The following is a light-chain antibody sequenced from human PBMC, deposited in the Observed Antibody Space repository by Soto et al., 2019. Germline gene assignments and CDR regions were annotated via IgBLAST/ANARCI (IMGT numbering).Light chain of an antibody. CDR1: QSISGW. CDR3: QQYSGYSLFT. CDR2: DAS. V-gene: IGKV1-5*01. J-gene: IGKJ3*01. Sequence: DIQLTQSPSTLSASVGDRVTITCRASQSISGWLAWYQQRPGKAPKLLIYDASSLKSGVPSRFSGSGSGTEFTLNIGGLQPDDFATYYCQQYSGYSLFTVGHGTVVDIK.